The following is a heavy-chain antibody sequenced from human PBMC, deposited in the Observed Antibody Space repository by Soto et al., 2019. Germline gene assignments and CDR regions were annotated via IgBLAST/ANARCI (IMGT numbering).Heavy chain of an antibody. CDR3: AKGWLAPYYFDY. CDR2: ISGSGGST. V-gene: IGHV3-23*01. D-gene: IGHD6-19*01. Sequence: PGGSLRLSCAASGFTFSSYAMSWVRQAPGKGLEWVSAISGSGGSTYYADSVKGRFTISRDNSKNTLYLQMNSLRAEDIAVYYCAKGWLAPYYFDYWGQGTLVTVSS. J-gene: IGHJ4*02. CDR1: GFTFSSYA.